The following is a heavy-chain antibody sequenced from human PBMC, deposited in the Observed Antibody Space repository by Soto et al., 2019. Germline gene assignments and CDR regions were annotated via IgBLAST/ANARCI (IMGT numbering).Heavy chain of an antibody. CDR3: ARDGEGTGRSTPLYYYYYGMDV. Sequence: ASVKVSCKASGYTFTSYGISWVRQAPGQGLEWMGWISAYNGNTNYAQKLQGRVTMTTDTSTSTAYMELRSLRSDDTAVYYCARDGEGTGRSTPLYYYYYGMDVWGQGTKVTVSS. D-gene: IGHD3-10*01. J-gene: IGHJ6*02. CDR2: ISAYNGNT. V-gene: IGHV1-18*01. CDR1: GYTFTSYG.